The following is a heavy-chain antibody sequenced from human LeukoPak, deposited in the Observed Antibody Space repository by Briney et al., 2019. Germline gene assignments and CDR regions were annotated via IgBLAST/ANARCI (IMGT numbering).Heavy chain of an antibody. D-gene: IGHD2-15*01. V-gene: IGHV1-2*02. CDR3: ARAPRGGSSPNWFDH. CDR1: GYTFTGYY. Sequence: ASVKVSCKSSGYTFTGYYMHWVRQAPGQGLEWMGWINPNSGGTNYAQKFQGRVTMTRDTSNSTAYMELSRLRSDDTAVYYWARAPRGGSSPNWFDHWGQGTLVTVSS. J-gene: IGHJ5*02. CDR2: INPNSGGT.